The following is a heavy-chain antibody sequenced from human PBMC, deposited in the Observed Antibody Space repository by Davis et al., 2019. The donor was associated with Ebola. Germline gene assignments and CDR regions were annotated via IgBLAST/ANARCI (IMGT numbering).Heavy chain of an antibody. D-gene: IGHD3-22*01. Sequence: GGSLRLSCAASGFPLRNYVMHWVRQAPGKGLEWVSYISSSSSTIYYADSVKGRFTISRDNAKNSLYLQMNSLRDEDTAVYYCARGGLLYDTSGYYYDVWGQGTTVTVSS. V-gene: IGHV3-48*02. CDR3: ARGGLLYDTSGYYYDV. J-gene: IGHJ6*02. CDR2: ISSSSSTI. CDR1: GFPLRNYV.